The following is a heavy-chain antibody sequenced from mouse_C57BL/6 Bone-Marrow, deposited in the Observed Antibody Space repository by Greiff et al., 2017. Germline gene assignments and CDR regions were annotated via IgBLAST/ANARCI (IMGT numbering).Heavy chain of an antibody. Sequence: QVQLKQPGAELVKPGASVKMSCKASGYTFTSYWITWVKQRPGQGLEWIGDIYPGSGSTNYNEKFKSKATLTVDTSSSTAYMQLSSLTSEDSAVYYGALVITTVVAHYFDYWGQGTTLTVSS. CDR3: ALVITTVVAHYFDY. CDR2: IYPGSGST. D-gene: IGHD1-1*01. CDR1: GYTFTSYW. V-gene: IGHV1-55*01. J-gene: IGHJ2*01.